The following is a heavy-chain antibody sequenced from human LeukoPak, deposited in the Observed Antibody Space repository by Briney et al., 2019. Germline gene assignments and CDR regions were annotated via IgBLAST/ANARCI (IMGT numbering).Heavy chain of an antibody. CDR1: GFTFGDHA. Sequence: GGSLRLSCTASGFTFGDHAMSWVRQAPGKGLEWVGFIRSKTYGGTTEYAASVKGRFTISRDDSKSIAYLQMNSLKTEDTALYYCTRGTIQQWLYYGMDVWGQGTTVTVSS. V-gene: IGHV3-49*04. CDR3: TRGTIQQWLYYGMDV. D-gene: IGHD5-18*01. CDR2: IRSKTYGGTT. J-gene: IGHJ6*02.